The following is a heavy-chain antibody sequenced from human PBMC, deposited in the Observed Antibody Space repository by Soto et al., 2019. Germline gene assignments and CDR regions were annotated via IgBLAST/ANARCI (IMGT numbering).Heavy chain of an antibody. CDR1: GFTFSMSA. CDR2: TGLNGRTT. V-gene: IGHV3-23*01. D-gene: IGHD6-6*01. J-gene: IGHJ4*02. CDR3: ATVHSTSRSFDY. Sequence: GGSLRLSCAASGFTFSMSAMSWVRQVPGKGLEWVSTTGLNGRTTYYADSVKGRFTVSRDNSKNTLDLQMNSLRAEDTAVYYCATVHSTSRSFDYWGQGTLVTVSP.